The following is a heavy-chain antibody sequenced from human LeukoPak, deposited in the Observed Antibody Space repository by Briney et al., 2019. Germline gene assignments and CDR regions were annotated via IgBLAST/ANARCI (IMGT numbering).Heavy chain of an antibody. V-gene: IGHV3-53*01. D-gene: IGHD2-15*01. CDR3: ATRYCSGGSCFIPHDAFDI. CDR2: IYSGGRT. Sequence: GGSLRLSCAASGFIVSSNYMSWVRQAPGKGLEWVSVIYSGGRTYYADSVKGRFTISRDNSKNTLYLQMNSLRAEDTAVYYCATRYCSGGSCFIPHDAFDIWGQGTMVTVSS. J-gene: IGHJ3*02. CDR1: GFIVSSNY.